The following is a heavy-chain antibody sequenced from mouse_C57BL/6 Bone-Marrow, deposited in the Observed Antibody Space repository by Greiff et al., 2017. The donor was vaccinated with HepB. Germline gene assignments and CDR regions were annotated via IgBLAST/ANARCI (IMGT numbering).Heavy chain of an antibody. CDR2: ISSGGSYT. D-gene: IGHD2-3*01. CDR3: ARHGWSWLAY. V-gene: IGHV5-6*01. CDR1: GFTFSSYG. Sequence: EVHLVESGGDLVKPGGSLKLSCAASGFTFSSYGMSWVRQTPDKRLEWVATISSGGSYTYYPDSVKGRFTISRDNAKNTLYLQMSSLKSEDTAMYYCARHGWSWLAYWGQGTLVTVSA. J-gene: IGHJ3*01.